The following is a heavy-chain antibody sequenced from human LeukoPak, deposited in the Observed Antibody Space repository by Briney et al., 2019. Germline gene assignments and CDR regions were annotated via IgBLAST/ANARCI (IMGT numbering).Heavy chain of an antibody. D-gene: IGHD4-17*01. CDR1: GFDFTAHW. V-gene: IGHV3-7*01. CDR2: IKHDGSEK. Sequence: GGSLRLSCATSGFDFTAHWMSWVRQAPGKRLEWVANIKHDGSEKYYVDSVKGRFTISRDYAKNSLYLQMNSLRAEDTAVYYCARDFLNYGETLYWGQGTLVTVSS. J-gene: IGHJ4*02. CDR3: ARDFLNYGETLY.